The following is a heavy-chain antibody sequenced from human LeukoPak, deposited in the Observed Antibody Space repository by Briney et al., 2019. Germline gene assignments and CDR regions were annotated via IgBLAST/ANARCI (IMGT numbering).Heavy chain of an antibody. CDR1: GGSISSGDYY. Sequence: SQTLSLTCTVSGGSISSGDYYWSWIRQPPGKGLEWIGYIYYSGSTYYNPSLKSRVTISVDASKNQFPLNLNSVTAADTAVYYCARRPPPGNNGYEGFIDNWGQGTLVIVSS. CDR2: IYYSGST. D-gene: IGHD5-12*01. CDR3: ARRPPPGNNGYEGFIDN. V-gene: IGHV4-30-4*08. J-gene: IGHJ4*02.